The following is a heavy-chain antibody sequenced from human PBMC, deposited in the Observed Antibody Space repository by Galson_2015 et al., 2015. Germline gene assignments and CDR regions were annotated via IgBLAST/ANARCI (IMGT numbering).Heavy chain of an antibody. J-gene: IGHJ4*02. CDR2: INPNSGGT. CDR3: ARDPDRRWTFFDY. V-gene: IGHV1-2*06. D-gene: IGHD4-23*01. Sequence: SVKVSCKASGYTFTGYYMHWVRQAPGQGLEWMGRINPNSGGTNYAQKFQGRVTMTRDTSISTAYMELSRLRSDDTAVYYCARDPDRRWTFFDYWGQGTLVTVSS. CDR1: GYTFTGYY.